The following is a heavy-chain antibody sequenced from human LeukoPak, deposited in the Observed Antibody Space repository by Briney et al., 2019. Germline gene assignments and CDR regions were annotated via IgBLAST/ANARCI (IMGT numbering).Heavy chain of an antibody. CDR2: IRYDGSNK. CDR1: GFTFGSYG. D-gene: IGHD2-2*01. J-gene: IGHJ4*02. CDR3: AKDSMVYRSSTSCYPDY. V-gene: IGHV3-30*02. Sequence: GGSLRLSCAASGFTFGSYGMHWVRQAPGKGLEWVAFIRYDGSNKYYADSVKGRFTISRDNSKNTLYLQMNSLRAEDTAVYYCAKDSMVYRSSTSCYPDYWGQGTLVTVSS.